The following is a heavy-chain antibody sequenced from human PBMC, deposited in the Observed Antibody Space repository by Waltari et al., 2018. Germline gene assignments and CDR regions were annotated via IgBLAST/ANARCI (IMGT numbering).Heavy chain of an antibody. CDR1: GGTFSSYT. V-gene: IGHV1-69*02. CDR2: IIPILGIA. Sequence: QVQLVQSGAEVKKPGSSVKVSCKASGGTFSSYTISWVRQAPGQGLEWMGRIIPILGIANYAQKLQGRVTMTTDTSTSTAYMELRSLRSDDTAVYYCARSEPYGDHDYWGQGTLVTVSS. D-gene: IGHD4-17*01. CDR3: ARSEPYGDHDY. J-gene: IGHJ4*02.